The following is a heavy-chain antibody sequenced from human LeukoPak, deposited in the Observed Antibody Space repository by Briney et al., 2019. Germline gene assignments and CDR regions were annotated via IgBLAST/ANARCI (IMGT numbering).Heavy chain of an antibody. CDR1: GDSISSYY. Sequence: PWETLSLTCTVSGDSISSYYWSWIRQPPGKGLEWIGYIYYSGSTKYNPSLKSRVTISVDTSKNQFSLKLSSVTAADTAVYYCARDRQATTAYDAFDIWGRGTMVTVSS. D-gene: IGHD4-17*01. CDR3: ARDRQATTAYDAFDI. CDR2: IYYSGST. V-gene: IGHV4-59*01. J-gene: IGHJ3*02.